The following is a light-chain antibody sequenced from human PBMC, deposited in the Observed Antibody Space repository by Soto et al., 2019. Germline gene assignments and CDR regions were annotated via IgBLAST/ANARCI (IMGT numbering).Light chain of an antibody. CDR3: QQDKEWPYT. Sequence: EMVMTQSPATLSVSPGERATLSCRASQSVSSNLARYQQKPGQAPRLLIYGASTRATGIPARFSGSGSGAEFTRTISGRQPEDFAVYYCQQDKEWPYTFGQGTNLVIK. CDR2: GAS. V-gene: IGKV3-15*01. CDR1: QSVSSN. J-gene: IGKJ2*01.